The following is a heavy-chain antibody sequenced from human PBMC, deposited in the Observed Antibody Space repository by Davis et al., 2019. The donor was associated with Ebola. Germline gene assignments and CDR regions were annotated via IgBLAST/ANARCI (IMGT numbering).Heavy chain of an antibody. CDR1: GYTFTGYY. CDR2: INTNIGAH. J-gene: IGHJ6*02. D-gene: IGHD3-3*01. V-gene: IGHV1-69*06. Sequence: SVKVSCTASGYTFTGYYMHWVRQAPGQGREGMGVINTNIGAHTYAQKFQGRVTITADKSTSTAYMELSSLRSEDTAVYYCARAPKDYDFWMRVYYYYGMDVWGQGTTVTVSS. CDR3: ARAPKDYDFWMRVYYYYGMDV.